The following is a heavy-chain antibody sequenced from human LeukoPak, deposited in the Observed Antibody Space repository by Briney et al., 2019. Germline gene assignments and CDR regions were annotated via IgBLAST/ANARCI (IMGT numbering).Heavy chain of an antibody. Sequence: ASVKVSYLSSQYTFNPYYLYWMRQAPGQSIHRFFNLSPSGASTSYAQKLQGRVTTTRAASTSTVYIELRSLISEDPAVYYCAIGSGTVRGTVDYWGQGTLVTVSS. CDR2: LSPSGAST. CDR3: AIGSGTVRGTVDY. V-gene: IGHV1-46*02. CDR1: QYTFNPYY. J-gene: IGHJ4*02. D-gene: IGHD3-10*01.